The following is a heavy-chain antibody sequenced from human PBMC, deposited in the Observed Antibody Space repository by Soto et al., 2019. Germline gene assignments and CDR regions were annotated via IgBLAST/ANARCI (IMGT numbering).Heavy chain of an antibody. CDR1: GGSISSYY. CDR3: ARRYSSAFDI. CDR2: IYYSGST. Sequence: QVQLQESGPGLVKPSETLSLTCTVSGGSISSYYWSWIRQPPGKGLEWIGYIYYSGSTNYTPSLTSRVTISVDTSKNQFSLKLSSVTAEDTAVYYCARRYSSAFDIWGQGTMVTVSS. V-gene: IGHV4-59*08. D-gene: IGHD6-13*01. J-gene: IGHJ3*02.